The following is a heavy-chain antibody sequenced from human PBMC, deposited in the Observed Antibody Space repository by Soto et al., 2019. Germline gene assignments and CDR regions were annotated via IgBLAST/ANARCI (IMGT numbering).Heavy chain of an antibody. J-gene: IGHJ4*02. CDR1: GGSTSSGGYY. Sequence: PSETLSLTCTVSGGSTSSGGYYWSWIRQHPGKGLEWIGYIYYSGSTYYNPSLKRRVTISVDTSKNQFSLKLSSVTAADTAVYYCARIQLWEKTHDYWGQGTLVTVSS. CDR2: IYYSGST. CDR3: ARIQLWEKTHDY. V-gene: IGHV4-31*03. D-gene: IGHD5-18*01.